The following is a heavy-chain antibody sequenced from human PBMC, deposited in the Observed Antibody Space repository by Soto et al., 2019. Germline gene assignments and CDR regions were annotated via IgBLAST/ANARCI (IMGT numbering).Heavy chain of an antibody. CDR1: GYTFTSYA. CDR2: ISAYNGNT. V-gene: IGHV1-18*01. J-gene: IGHJ4*02. Sequence: GASVKVSCKASGYTFTSYALHWVRQAPGQRLEWMGWISAYNGNTNYAQKLQGRVTMTTDTSTSTAYMELRSLRSDDTAVYYCARDQPILLWFGESTIDYWGQGTLVTVSS. D-gene: IGHD3-10*01. CDR3: ARDQPILLWFGESTIDY.